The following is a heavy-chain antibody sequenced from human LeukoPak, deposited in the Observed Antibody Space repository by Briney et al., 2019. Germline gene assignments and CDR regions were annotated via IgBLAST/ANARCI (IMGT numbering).Heavy chain of an antibody. CDR1: GTSISPFY. Sequence: PSETLSLTCVVSGTSISPFYWSWIRQPQGKGLEWIGYIFHNGSTNYNPSLKSRVTISVDTSKNQLSLKVRSVTAADTAVYYCARHLTSHDPWGQGVLVTVSS. CDR2: IFHNGST. J-gene: IGHJ5*02. V-gene: IGHV4-59*08. CDR3: ARHLTSHDP. D-gene: IGHD2-21*02.